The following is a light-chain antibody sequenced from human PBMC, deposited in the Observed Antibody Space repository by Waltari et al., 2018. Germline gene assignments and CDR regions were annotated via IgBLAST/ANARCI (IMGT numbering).Light chain of an antibody. CDR1: NSNIGSNS. V-gene: IGLV1-47*01. CDR2: GRN. Sequence: QSVLTQPPSASGNPGQTVTISCSGGNSNIGSNSVDWYQQFPGTAPKLLIYGRNRRPSGVPDRFSGSKSGTSASLAIRGLRSEDEADYYCATWDESLNGVVIGGGTKLSVL. CDR3: ATWDESLNGVV. J-gene: IGLJ3*02.